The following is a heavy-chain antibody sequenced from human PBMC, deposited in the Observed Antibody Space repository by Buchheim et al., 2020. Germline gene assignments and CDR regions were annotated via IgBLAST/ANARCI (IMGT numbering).Heavy chain of an antibody. V-gene: IGHV3-23*01. CDR1: GFTFSSYA. CDR2: ISGSGGST. CDR3: AKEPGYYDILTGYYLGNWFDP. Sequence: EVQLLESGGGLVQPGGSLRLSCAASGFTFSSYAMSWVRQAPGKGLEWVSAISGSGGSTYYADSVKGRFTISRDNSKNTLYLQMNSLRAEDTAVYYCAKEPGYYDILTGYYLGNWFDPWGQGTL. J-gene: IGHJ5*02. D-gene: IGHD3-9*01.